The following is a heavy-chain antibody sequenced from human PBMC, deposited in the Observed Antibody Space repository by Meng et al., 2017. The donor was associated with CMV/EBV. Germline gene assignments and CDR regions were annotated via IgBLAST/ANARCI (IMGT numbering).Heavy chain of an antibody. Sequence: QLVGSGGGLIQPGGSLRLSCAASGFTVSNNYMRWFRQAPGKGLEWVSLIYSEGTTDYAGSVKGRFTISRDNSKNTLYLQMNSLRAEDTAVYYCARDGNYHGVWGQGTLVTVSS. V-gene: IGHV3-53*01. CDR2: IYSEGTT. J-gene: IGHJ4*02. D-gene: IGHD1-7*01. CDR1: GFTVSNNY. CDR3: ARDGNYHGV.